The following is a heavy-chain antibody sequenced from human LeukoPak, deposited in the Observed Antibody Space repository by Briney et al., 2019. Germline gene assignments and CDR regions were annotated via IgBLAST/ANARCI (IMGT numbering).Heavy chain of an antibody. J-gene: IGHJ4*02. Sequence: GGSLRLSCAASGFTFSCYAMSWVRQAPGKGLEWVSAVSGSDGSTYYADSVKGRFTMSRDNSKNMLYLQMNSLRAEDTAVYYCAKQSSTAYFEYWGQGTLVTVSS. CDR1: GFTFSCYA. CDR3: AKQSSTAYFEY. D-gene: IGHD2-21*01. CDR2: VSGSDGST. V-gene: IGHV3-23*01.